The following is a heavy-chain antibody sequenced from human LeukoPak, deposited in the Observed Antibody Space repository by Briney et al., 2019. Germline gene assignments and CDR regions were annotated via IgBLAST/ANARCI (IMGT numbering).Heavy chain of an antibody. V-gene: IGHV4-39*07. J-gene: IGHJ6*02. CDR1: GGSISSSRYY. CDR3: ARKQIAAAEGMDV. D-gene: IGHD6-13*01. CDR2: IYYSGSTYYYSGST. Sequence: SETLSLTCTVSGGSISSSRYYWGWIRQPPGKGLEWIGSIYYSGSTYYYSGSTYYNPSLKSRVTISVDTSKNQFSLKLSSVTAADTAVYYCARKQIAAAEGMDVWGQGTTVTVSS.